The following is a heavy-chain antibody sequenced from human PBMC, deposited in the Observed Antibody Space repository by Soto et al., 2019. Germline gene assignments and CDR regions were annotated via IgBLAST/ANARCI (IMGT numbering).Heavy chain of an antibody. Sequence: QVQLVQSGAEVKKPGSSVKVSCKASGGTFSSYTISWVRQAPGQGLEWMGRIIPILGIANYAQKFQGRVTITADKSTSTAYMELSSLRSEDTAVYYCARLGEDGCNVNWFDPWGQGTLVTVSS. J-gene: IGHJ5*02. CDR2: IIPILGIA. CDR3: ARLGEDGCNVNWFDP. CDR1: GGTFSSYT. D-gene: IGHD3-10*01. V-gene: IGHV1-69*02.